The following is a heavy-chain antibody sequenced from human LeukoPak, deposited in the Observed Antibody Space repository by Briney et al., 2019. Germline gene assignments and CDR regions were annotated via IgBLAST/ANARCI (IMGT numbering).Heavy chain of an antibody. CDR3: ARHTGGSGSYYYYYYYYMDV. V-gene: IGHV4-39*01. D-gene: IGHD3-10*01. J-gene: IGHJ6*03. CDR1: GGSISSSSYY. CDR2: IYYSGST. Sequence: PSETLSLTCTVSGGSISSSSYYWGWIRQPPGKGLEWIGSIYYSGSTYYNPSLKSRVTISVDTSKNQFSLKLSSVTAADTAVYYCARHTGGSGSYYYYYYYYMDVWGKGTTVTISS.